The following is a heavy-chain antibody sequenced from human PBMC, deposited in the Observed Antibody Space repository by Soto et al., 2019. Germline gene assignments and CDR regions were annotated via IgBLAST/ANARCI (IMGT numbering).Heavy chain of an antibody. J-gene: IGHJ6*02. CDR1: GFTFSGSA. V-gene: IGHV3-73*02. CDR2: IRSKANSYAT. CDR3: TSLGGNCSSTSCYAGGVYGMDV. D-gene: IGHD2-2*01. Sequence: EVQLVESGGGLVQPGGSLKLSCAASGFTFSGSAMHWVRQASGKGLEWVGRIRSKANSYATAYAASVKGRFTISRDDSKNTAYLQMNSLKTEDTAVYYCTSLGGNCSSTSCYAGGVYGMDVWGQGTTVTVSS.